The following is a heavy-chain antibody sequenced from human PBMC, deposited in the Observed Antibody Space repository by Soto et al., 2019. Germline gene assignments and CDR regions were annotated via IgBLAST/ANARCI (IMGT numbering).Heavy chain of an antibody. D-gene: IGHD2-15*01. CDR1: GFTFSSYA. CDR2: ISGSGGST. J-gene: IGHJ4*02. CDR3: AKYLVGSNADYYDY. V-gene: IGHV3-23*01. Sequence: GGSLRLSCAASGFTFSSYAMSWVRQAPGKGMEWVASISGSGGSTYYADSVKGRFTISRENSKNTLYLQMNSLRAEDAAVYYCAKYLVGSNADYYDYWGQGTRVTVS.